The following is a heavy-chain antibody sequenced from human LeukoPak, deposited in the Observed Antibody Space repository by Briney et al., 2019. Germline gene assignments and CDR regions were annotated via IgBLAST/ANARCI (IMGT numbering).Heavy chain of an antibody. CDR2: IIIKAYGGTI. Sequence: PGGSLRLSCTASGFTFDDYAMSWVRQAPGKGLEWVGFIIIKAYGGTIEYAVSVKGRFTISRDDSKSIAYLQMNSLKTEDTALYYCTRDPYCRSSSCYWGIDYWGQGTLVTVSS. V-gene: IGHV3-49*04. CDR1: GFTFDDYA. D-gene: IGHD2-15*01. CDR3: TRDPYCRSSSCYWGIDY. J-gene: IGHJ4*02.